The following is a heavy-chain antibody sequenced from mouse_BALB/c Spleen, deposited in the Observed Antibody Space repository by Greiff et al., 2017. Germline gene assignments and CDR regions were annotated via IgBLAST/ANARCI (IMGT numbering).Heavy chain of an antibody. J-gene: IGHJ1*01. CDR2: IDTSDSYT. CDR1: GYTFTDYW. Sequence: VQLQQSGAELVMPGASVKMSCKASGYTFTDYWMHWVKQRPGQGLEWIGAIDTSDSYTSYNQKFKGKATLTVDESSSTAYMQLSSLTSEDSAVYYCARNRYDVYFDVWGAGTTVTVSS. CDR3: ARNRYDVYFDV. V-gene: IGHV1-69*01. D-gene: IGHD2-14*01.